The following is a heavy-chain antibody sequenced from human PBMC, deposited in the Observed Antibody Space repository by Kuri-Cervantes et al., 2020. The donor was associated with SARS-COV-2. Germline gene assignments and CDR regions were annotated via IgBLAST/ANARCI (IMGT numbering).Heavy chain of an antibody. Sequence: GESLKISCAASGFTFSSYAMSWVRQAPGKGLEWVSAISGGGGSTYYADSVKGRFTISRDNSKNTLYLQMNSLRAEDTAVYHCARDQYSGYETYGMDVWGQGTTVTVSS. CDR2: ISGGGGST. V-gene: IGHV3-23*01. CDR1: GFTFSSYA. D-gene: IGHD5-12*01. J-gene: IGHJ6*02. CDR3: ARDQYSGYETYGMDV.